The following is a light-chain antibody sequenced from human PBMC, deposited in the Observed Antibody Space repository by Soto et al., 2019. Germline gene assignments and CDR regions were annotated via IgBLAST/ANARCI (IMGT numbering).Light chain of an antibody. J-gene: IGLJ2*01. Sequence: QSALTQPASVSGSPGQPSTPSAPRPTSGVESYNLVSWYQHHPGKAPKPMIYEGSQRPSGVSDRFSGSKSGNTASLTISGLQAEDEADYYSSSYAGAVVFGGGTKLTVL. CDR3: SSYAGAVV. V-gene: IGLV2-23*01. CDR1: TSGVESYNL. CDR2: EGS.